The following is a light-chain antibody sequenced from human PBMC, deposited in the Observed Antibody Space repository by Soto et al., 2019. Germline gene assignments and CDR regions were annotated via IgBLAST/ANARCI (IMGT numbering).Light chain of an antibody. J-gene: IGLJ3*02. CDR3: QSYDSSQSGWV. CDR2: GNS. V-gene: IGLV1-40*01. CDR1: SSNIGAGYD. Sequence: QSVLTPPPSVSGAPGQRVTISCTDSSSNIGAGYDVHWYQQLPGTAPKLLIYGNSNRPSGVPDRFSGAKSGSTASLAITGLQAEDEADYYCQSYDSSQSGWVFGGGTKLTVL.